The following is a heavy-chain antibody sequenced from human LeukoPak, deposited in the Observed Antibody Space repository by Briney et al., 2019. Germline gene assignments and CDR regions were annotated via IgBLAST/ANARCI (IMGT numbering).Heavy chain of an antibody. CDR1: GGSISSYY. J-gene: IGHJ4*02. Sequence: SETLSLTCTVSGGSISSYYWSWIRQPPGKGLEWIGYIYYSGSTNYNPSLKSRVTISGDTSKNQFSLKLSSVTAADTAVYYCARDGGGEYYFDYWGQGTLVTVSS. V-gene: IGHV4-59*01. D-gene: IGHD3-16*01. CDR3: ARDGGGEYYFDY. CDR2: IYYSGST.